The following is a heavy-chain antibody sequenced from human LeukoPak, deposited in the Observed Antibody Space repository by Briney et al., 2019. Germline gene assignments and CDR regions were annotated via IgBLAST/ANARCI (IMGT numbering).Heavy chain of an antibody. CDR1: GYTFTSYG. D-gene: IGHD1-26*01. J-gene: IGHJ4*02. CDR3: ARDEGWGLLGALVDY. CDR2: ISAYNGNT. Sequence: ASVKVSCKASGYTFTSYGISWVRQAPGQGLEWMGWISAYNGNTNYAQKLQGRVTMTTDTSTSTAYMELRSLRSDDTAVYYCARDEGWGLLGALVDYWGQGTLVTVSS. V-gene: IGHV1-18*01.